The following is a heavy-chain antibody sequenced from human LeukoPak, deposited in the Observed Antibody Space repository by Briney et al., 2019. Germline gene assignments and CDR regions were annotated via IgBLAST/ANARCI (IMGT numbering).Heavy chain of an antibody. CDR2: FDPEDGET. J-gene: IGHJ6*02. D-gene: IGHD3-22*01. CDR1: GYTLTELS. V-gene: IGHV1-24*01. CDR3: AINPLPNDYYDSSGPYYYYGMDV. Sequence: ASVKVSCKVSGYTLTELSMHWVRQAPGKGLEWMGGFDPEDGETIYAQKFQGRVTMTEDTSTDTAYMELSSLRSEDTAVYYCAINPLPNDYYDSSGPYYYYGMDVWGQGTTVTVSS.